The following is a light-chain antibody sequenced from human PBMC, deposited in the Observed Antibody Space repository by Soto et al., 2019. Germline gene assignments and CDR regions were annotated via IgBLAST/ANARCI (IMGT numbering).Light chain of an antibody. CDR2: AAS. CDR3: QESFSVPPT. Sequence: DIQMSKSVSSVSASVGDRVTITCRASQSISSYLNWYQQKPGKAPKLLIYAASSLQSGVPSGFSGSGSGTNFSLTISNLQPEDFATYYCQESFSVPPTCGQGKRRAIK. CDR1: QSISSY. V-gene: IGKV1-39*01. J-gene: IGKJ5*01.